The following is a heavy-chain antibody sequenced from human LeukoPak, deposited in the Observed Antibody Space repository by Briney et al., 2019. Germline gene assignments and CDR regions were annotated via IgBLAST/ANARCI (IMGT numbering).Heavy chain of an antibody. D-gene: IGHD3-9*01. CDR1: GGSISSYY. CDR2: IYYSGST. Sequence: PSETLSLTCTVSGGSISSYYWNWIRQPPGKGLEWIGYIYYSGSTNYNPSLKGRVTISVDTSKNQFSLKLSSVTAADTAVYYCARLINYDILTGYYNWFDPWGQGTLVTVSS. CDR3: ARLINYDILTGYYNWFDP. J-gene: IGHJ5*02. V-gene: IGHV4-59*01.